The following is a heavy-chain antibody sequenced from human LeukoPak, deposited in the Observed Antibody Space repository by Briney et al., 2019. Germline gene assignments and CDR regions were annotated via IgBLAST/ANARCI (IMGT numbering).Heavy chain of an antibody. CDR2: MFHSGST. J-gene: IGHJ4*02. Sequence: SETLSLTCTVSGYSISSGHYWAWIRPSPEKGLECIATMFHSGSTYYNPSLKSRVTTSVDTSKNEFSLNLSSVTAADTAVYYCARAGTNLGDYDYWGQGTLVTVSS. CDR3: ARAGTNLGDYDY. CDR1: GYSISSGHY. V-gene: IGHV4-38-2*02. D-gene: IGHD4-17*01.